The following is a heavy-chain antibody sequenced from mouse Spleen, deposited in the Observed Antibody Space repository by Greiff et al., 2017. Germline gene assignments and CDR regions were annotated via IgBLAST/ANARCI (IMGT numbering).Heavy chain of an antibody. CDR2: ISNLAYSI. J-gene: IGHJ1*01. D-gene: IGHD2-12*01. V-gene: IGHV5-15*01. CDR1: GFTFSDYG. Sequence: EVHLVESGGGLVKPGGSLKLSCAASGFTFSDYGMAWVRQAPGKGPEWVAFISNLAYSIYYADTVTGRFTISRENAKNTLYLEMSSLRSEDTAMYYCARHPYSYYSWWYFDVWGAGTTVTVSS. CDR3: ARHPYSYYSWWYFDV.